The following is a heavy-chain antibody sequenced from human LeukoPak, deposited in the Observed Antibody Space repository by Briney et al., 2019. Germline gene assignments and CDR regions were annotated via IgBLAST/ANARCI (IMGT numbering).Heavy chain of an antibody. J-gene: IGHJ4*02. Sequence: PGRSLRLSCAASGFTFDDYAMHWVRQAPGKGLEWVSGISWNSGSIGYADSVEGRFTISRDNAKNSLYLQMNSLRAEDTALYYCAKDGYYYGSGSYFDYWGQGTLVTVSS. D-gene: IGHD3-10*01. CDR2: ISWNSGSI. V-gene: IGHV3-9*01. CDR1: GFTFDDYA. CDR3: AKDGYYYGSGSYFDY.